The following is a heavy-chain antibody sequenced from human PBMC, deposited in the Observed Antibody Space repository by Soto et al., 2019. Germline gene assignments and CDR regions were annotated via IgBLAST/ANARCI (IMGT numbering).Heavy chain of an antibody. CDR1: GYSFTNYW. Sequence: LVESLKISCNGSGYSFTNYWIGWVRQMPGKGLEWMGIIYPGDSDTRYSPSFQGQVIISVDQSISTAYLQWSSLQASDTAMYYCARLPGQHYYYYGMDVWGQGTTVTVSS. CDR2: IYPGDSDT. CDR3: ARLPGQHYYYYGMDV. V-gene: IGHV5-51*01. D-gene: IGHD6-13*01. J-gene: IGHJ6*02.